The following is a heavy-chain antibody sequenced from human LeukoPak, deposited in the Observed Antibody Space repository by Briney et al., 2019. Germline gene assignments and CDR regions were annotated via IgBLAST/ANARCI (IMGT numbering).Heavy chain of an antibody. J-gene: IGHJ4*02. CDR2: INSDGTII. V-gene: IGHV3-74*01. Sequence: GGSLRLSCAASGFTFSSYWMHWVRQAPGKGLVWVSRINSDGTIIGYADSVKGRFTISRDNSKNTLYLQMNSLRAEDTAVYYCAKDPRDYYGSGSPYYFDYWGQGTLVTVSS. CDR3: AKDPRDYYGSGSPYYFDY. D-gene: IGHD3-10*01. CDR1: GFTFSSYW.